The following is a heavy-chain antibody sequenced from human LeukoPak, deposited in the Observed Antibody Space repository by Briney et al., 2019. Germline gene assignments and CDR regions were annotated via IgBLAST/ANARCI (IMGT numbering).Heavy chain of an antibody. D-gene: IGHD2-8*01. CDR2: INPYTGGT. CDR3: ARVEYCTKGVCINFDL. CDR1: GYTVTGPY. V-gene: IGHV1-2*02. J-gene: IGHJ4*02. Sequence: ASVKVSCKASGYTVTGPYIHWMRQAPGQGLEWMGWINPYTGGTKYAQKFQGRVTVTRDTSTNTAYMELSGLRPDDTAAYYCARVEYCTKGVCINFDLWGQGTLVTVSS.